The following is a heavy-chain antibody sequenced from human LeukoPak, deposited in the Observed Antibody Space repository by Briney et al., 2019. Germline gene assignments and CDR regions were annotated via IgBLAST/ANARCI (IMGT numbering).Heavy chain of an antibody. Sequence: GGSLRLSCTASGFPFSGCYVSWVRRAPGTGLEWLANIKGDGSVQDYVDSVKGRFTISRDNAKNSLYLQMNNLRVDDTAVYYCVGQLLRAVWGKGTTVTVS. V-gene: IGHV3-7*01. CDR1: GFPFSGCY. CDR3: VGQLLRAV. CDR2: IKGDGSVQ. J-gene: IGHJ6*03. D-gene: IGHD2-2*01.